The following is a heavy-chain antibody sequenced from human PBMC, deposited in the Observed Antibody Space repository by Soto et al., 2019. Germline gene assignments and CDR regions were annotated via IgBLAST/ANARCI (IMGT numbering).Heavy chain of an antibody. D-gene: IGHD3-3*01. CDR2: IYSGGST. Sequence: SLRLSCAPSVLTVSSNYMSWVRQAQRKALEWGSVIYSGGSTYYAGSVNGRFTISRDNSKNTLYLQMNSLRAEDTAVYYCARDKGDFWSGYRRFGMDVWGQGTTVTVAS. CDR3: ARDKGDFWSGYRRFGMDV. J-gene: IGHJ6*02. CDR1: VLTVSSNY. V-gene: IGHV3-53*01.